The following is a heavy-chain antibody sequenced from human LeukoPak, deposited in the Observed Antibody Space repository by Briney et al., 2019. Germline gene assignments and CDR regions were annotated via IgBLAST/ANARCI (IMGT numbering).Heavy chain of an antibody. CDR2: ISSSGSTI. CDR3: ATDRPGGCWSFDY. V-gene: IGHV3-48*03. J-gene: IGHJ4*02. Sequence: QPGGPLRLSCAASGFTFSSYEMNWVRQAPGKRQEWGTYISSSGSTIYYAASVKGRFIISRDNSKNTLHLQMNSLRPEDTAVYYCATDRPGGCWSFDYWGQGTLVIVSS. CDR1: GFTFSSYE. D-gene: IGHD6-13*01.